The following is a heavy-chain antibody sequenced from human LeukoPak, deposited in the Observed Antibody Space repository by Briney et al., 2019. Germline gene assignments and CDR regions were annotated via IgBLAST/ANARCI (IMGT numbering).Heavy chain of an antibody. J-gene: IGHJ6*03. D-gene: IGHD6-25*01. CDR3: ARFAAGGSYYYCMDV. Sequence: GGSLRLSCAASGFTFSSYTMNWVRQPPGKGLEWVSNIGTSSTTIYYADSVKGRFTISRDNAKNSLYLQMSSLRADDTAVYYCARFAAGGSYYYCMDVWGKGTTVTVSS. V-gene: IGHV3-48*01. CDR1: GFTFSSYT. CDR2: IGTSSTTI.